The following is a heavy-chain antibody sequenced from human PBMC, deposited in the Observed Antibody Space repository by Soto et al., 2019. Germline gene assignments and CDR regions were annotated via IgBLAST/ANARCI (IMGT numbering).Heavy chain of an antibody. D-gene: IGHD3-9*01. J-gene: IGHJ4*02. CDR2: IWSDGSNK. CDR3: ARVKIDWYFSGAFAIDY. CDR1: GFTFSHYA. Sequence: GGSLSLSCAASGFTFSHYAMYWVRPAPGKGLEWVALIWSDGSNKYYADSVKGRFTISRDNSKNTLYLQMNSLRAEDTAVYYCARVKIDWYFSGAFAIDYWGQGTLVTVSS. V-gene: IGHV3-33*01.